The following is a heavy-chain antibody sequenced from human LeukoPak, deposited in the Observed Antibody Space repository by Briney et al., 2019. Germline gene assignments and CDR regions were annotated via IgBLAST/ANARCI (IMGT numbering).Heavy chain of an antibody. D-gene: IGHD3-22*01. J-gene: IGHJ1*01. CDR3: ARAPSEIGGYYPEYFRH. CDR2: IKSDGST. Sequence: GCSLRLSCPASGFTFSSYWMHWVRQAPGKGLVWVSRIKSDGSTNYADSVKGRFTNSRDNAKNTVSLQMNSLRAEDTGVYYCARAPSEIGGYYPEYFRHWGQGTLVTVSS. V-gene: IGHV3-74*01. CDR1: GFTFSSYW.